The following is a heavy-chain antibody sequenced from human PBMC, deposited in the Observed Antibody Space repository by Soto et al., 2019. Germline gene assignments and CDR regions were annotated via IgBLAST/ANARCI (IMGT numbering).Heavy chain of an antibody. V-gene: IGHV1-2*02. CDR1: GYTFTGYY. CDR2: INPNSGGT. Sequence: GASVKVSCKAFGYTFTGYYMHWVRQVPGQGLEWMGWINPNSGGTNYAQKFQGRVTMTRDTSISTAYMELSRLRSDDTAVYYCARVREGKYDILTGYLPIFDYWGQGTLVTVSS. J-gene: IGHJ4*02. CDR3: ARVREGKYDILTGYLPIFDY. D-gene: IGHD3-9*01.